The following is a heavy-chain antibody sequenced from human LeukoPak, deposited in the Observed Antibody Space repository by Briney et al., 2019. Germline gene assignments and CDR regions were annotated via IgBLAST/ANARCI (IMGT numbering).Heavy chain of an antibody. D-gene: IGHD5-12*01. V-gene: IGHV1-69*06. CDR2: IIPIFGTA. CDR3: AREEWNLQYSGYDWTYYFDY. J-gene: IGHJ4*02. Sequence: SVKVSCKASGGTFSSYAISWVRQAPGQRLEWMGGIIPIFGTANYAQKFQGRVTITAVKSTSTAYMELSSLRSEDTAVYYCAREEWNLQYSGYDWTYYFDYWGQGTLVTASS. CDR1: GGTFSSYA.